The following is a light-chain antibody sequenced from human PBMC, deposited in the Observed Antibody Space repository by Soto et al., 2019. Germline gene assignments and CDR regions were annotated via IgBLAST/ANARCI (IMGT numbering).Light chain of an antibody. CDR1: SSNIGSNY. CDR3: AAWDDSLSGLV. J-gene: IGLJ1*01. V-gene: IGLV1-47*01. Sequence: LTQPPSASGTPGQRVTISCSGSSSNIGSNYVYWYQQLPGTAPKLLIHRNNQRPSGVPDRFSGSKSGTSASLAISGLRSEDEADYYCAAWDDSLSGLVFGTGTKLTVL. CDR2: RNN.